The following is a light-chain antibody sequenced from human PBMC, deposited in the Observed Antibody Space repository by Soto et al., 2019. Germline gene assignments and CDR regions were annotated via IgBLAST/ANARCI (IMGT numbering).Light chain of an antibody. CDR2: AAS. Sequence: DIQMTQSPSSLSASVGDRVTITCRASPSISSYLNWYQQRPGKAPKLLIHAASSLQSGVPSRFSGSGSGTDFTLTISSLQPEDFATYYCQQTNTAPFTFGPGTKVDI. V-gene: IGKV1-39*01. CDR3: QQTNTAPFT. CDR1: PSISSY. J-gene: IGKJ3*01.